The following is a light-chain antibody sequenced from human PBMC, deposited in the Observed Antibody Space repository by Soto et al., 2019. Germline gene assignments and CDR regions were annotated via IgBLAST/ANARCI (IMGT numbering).Light chain of an antibody. CDR1: NIGSKS. V-gene: IGLV3-21*02. Sequence: SSELTQPPSVSVAPGQTARITCGGTNIGSKSVHWYQQKPGQAPVLVVYDDSDRPSGIPERFSGSNSGNTATLTISRVEAGDEADYYCQVWDSSSDHPEVVFGGGTKVTVL. CDR2: DDS. CDR3: QVWDSSSDHPEVV. J-gene: IGLJ2*01.